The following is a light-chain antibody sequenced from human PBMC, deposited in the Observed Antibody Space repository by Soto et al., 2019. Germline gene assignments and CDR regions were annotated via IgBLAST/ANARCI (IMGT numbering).Light chain of an antibody. CDR2: EAV. CDR3: CAYAGSGTFV. Sequence: QSVLTQPASVSGSPGQSITISCTGTSSDVGDYNFVSWYQQHPGRAPKLIIYEAVQRPSGVSTRFSGSRSGNTAYLTISGLQADDEADYSCCAYAGSGTFVFGTGTKVTVL. J-gene: IGLJ1*01. CDR1: SSDVGDYNF. V-gene: IGLV2-23*02.